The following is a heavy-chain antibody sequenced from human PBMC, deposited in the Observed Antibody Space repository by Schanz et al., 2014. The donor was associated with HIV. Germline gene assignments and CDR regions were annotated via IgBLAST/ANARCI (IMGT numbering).Heavy chain of an antibody. Sequence: QVQLQQWGAGLLKPSETLSLTCAVYGGSFRGYYWTWIRQFPGLGLEWIGHIDYIGITKYNPSFTSGVPTPADPPKNRFSLKLTFGTAADTAVYHCVRHAVLPIGIRGHSVGYWGQGTLVTVSS. CDR1: GGSFRGYY. J-gene: IGHJ4*02. CDR3: VRHAVLPIGIRGHSVGY. CDR2: IDYIGIT. D-gene: IGHD4-17*01. V-gene: IGHV4-34*02.